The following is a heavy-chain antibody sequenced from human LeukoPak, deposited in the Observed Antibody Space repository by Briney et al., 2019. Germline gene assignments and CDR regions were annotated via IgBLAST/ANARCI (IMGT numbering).Heavy chain of an antibody. V-gene: IGHV3-15*01. CDR1: GFTFTNYL. D-gene: IGHD1-26*01. CDR2: IKSKTDGGTT. Sequence: PGGSLRLSCAASGFTFTNYLMTWVRQAPGKGLEWVGHIKSKTDGGTTDYAAPVKDRFTISRDDSKNTLYLQVNSLKTEDTAVYYCTTWDGVDWGQGTMVTVSS. CDR3: TTWDGVD. J-gene: IGHJ3*01.